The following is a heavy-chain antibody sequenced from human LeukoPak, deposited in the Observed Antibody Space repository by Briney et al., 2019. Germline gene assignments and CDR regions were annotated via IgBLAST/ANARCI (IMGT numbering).Heavy chain of an antibody. Sequence: GGSLRLSCAASGFTFNSYWMTWVRQAPGTGLEWVANIKQDGNEKYYVDSVKGRFTISRDNAKNSLHLQMDNPRAEDTAVYYCARPKNRENYWRAFDIWGQGTMVTVSS. V-gene: IGHV3-7*03. CDR1: GFTFNSYW. D-gene: IGHD1-7*01. CDR3: ARPKNRENYWRAFDI. J-gene: IGHJ3*02. CDR2: IKQDGNEK.